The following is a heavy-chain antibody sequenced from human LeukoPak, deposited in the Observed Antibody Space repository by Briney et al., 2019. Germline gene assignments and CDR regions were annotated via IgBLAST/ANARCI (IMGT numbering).Heavy chain of an antibody. CDR3: ARSKGTTVVTRGRFDY. J-gene: IGHJ4*02. D-gene: IGHD4-23*01. Sequence: GGSLRLSCAASGFTFSSYAMHWVRQAPGKGLKWVAVISYDGSNKYYADSVKGRFTISRDNSKNTLYLQMNSLRAEDTAVYYCARSKGTTVVTRGRFDYWGQGTLVTVSS. CDR2: ISYDGSNK. CDR1: GFTFSSYA. V-gene: IGHV3-30-3*01.